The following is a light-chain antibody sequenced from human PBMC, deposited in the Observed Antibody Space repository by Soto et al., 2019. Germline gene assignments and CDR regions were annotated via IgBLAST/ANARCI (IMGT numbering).Light chain of an antibody. CDR1: QSITNR. V-gene: IGKV1-5*01. CDR2: DAS. Sequence: DIQMTQSPSTLSASVGDRVTITCRASQSITNRLAWYQQKPGKAPKALIYDASNLQSGVPSRFSGSGLGTEFILAISSLQPDDFATYTCQHYGGLWTFGQWTKVDIK. CDR3: QHYGGLWT. J-gene: IGKJ1*01.